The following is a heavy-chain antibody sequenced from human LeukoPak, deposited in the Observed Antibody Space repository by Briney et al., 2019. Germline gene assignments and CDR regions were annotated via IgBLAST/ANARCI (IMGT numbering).Heavy chain of an antibody. Sequence: SETLSLTCTVSGGSISSYYWSWIRQPAGKGLEWIGRIYSSGSTNYNPSLKSRVTMSVDTSKNQFSLKLRSVTAADTAVYYCAREVRSGGYSLDHWGQGTLVTVSS. D-gene: IGHD3-22*01. CDR1: GGSISSYY. CDR2: IYSSGST. V-gene: IGHV4-4*07. CDR3: AREVRSGGYSLDH. J-gene: IGHJ4*02.